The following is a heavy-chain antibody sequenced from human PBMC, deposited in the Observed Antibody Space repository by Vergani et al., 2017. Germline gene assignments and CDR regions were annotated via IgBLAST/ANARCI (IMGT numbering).Heavy chain of an antibody. CDR1: GFIFDDYA. CDR2: ISWNSGNI. CDR3: ARGGVVVAATDYYYYGMDV. V-gene: IGHV3-9*01. Sequence: EVQLVESGGGLVQPGRSLRLSCAASGFIFDDYAMHWVRQAPGKGLEWVSGISWNSGNIGHADSVKGRFTISRDNAKNSLYLQMNSLRAEDTALYYCARGGVVVAATDYYYYGMDVWGQGTTVTVSS. J-gene: IGHJ6*02. D-gene: IGHD2-15*01.